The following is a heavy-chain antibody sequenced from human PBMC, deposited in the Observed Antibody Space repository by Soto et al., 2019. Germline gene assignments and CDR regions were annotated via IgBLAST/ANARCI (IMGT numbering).Heavy chain of an antibody. CDR2: IKQDGSEK. J-gene: IGHJ4*02. CDR1: GFTFSSYW. D-gene: IGHD3-9*01. CDR3: ARGINGLRYFDWLLSSDY. Sequence: PGGSLRLSCAASGFTFSSYWMSWVRQAPGKGLEWVANIKQDGSEKYYVDSVKGRFTISRDNAKNSLYLQMNSLRAEDTAVYYFARGINGLRYFDWLLSSDYWGQGTLVTSPQ. V-gene: IGHV3-7*01.